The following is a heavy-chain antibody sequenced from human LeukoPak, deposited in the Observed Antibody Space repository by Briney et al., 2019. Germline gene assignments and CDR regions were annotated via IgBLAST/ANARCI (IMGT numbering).Heavy chain of an antibody. Sequence: GASVKVSCKASGYTFTSYAMHWVRQAPGQRLEWMGWINAGNGNTKYSQKFQGRVTITRDTSASTAYMELSSLRSEDTAVYYGARELLGVGAPRWFDPWGQGTLVTVSS. CDR3: ARELLGVGAPRWFDP. CDR2: INAGNGNT. V-gene: IGHV1-3*01. J-gene: IGHJ5*02. CDR1: GYTFTSYA. D-gene: IGHD1-26*01.